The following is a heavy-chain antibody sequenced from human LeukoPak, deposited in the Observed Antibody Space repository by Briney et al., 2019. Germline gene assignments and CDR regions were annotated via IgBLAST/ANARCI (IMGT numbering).Heavy chain of an antibody. CDR1: GFTFSSYG. Sequence: GGSLRLSCAASGFTFSSYGMHWVRQAPGKGLEWVAFIRYDGSNKYYADSVKGRFTISRDNSKNTLYLQMNSLRAEDTAVYYCATLKHVGVIVVVPAAIRGAFDIWGQGTMVTVSS. J-gene: IGHJ3*02. D-gene: IGHD2-2*02. CDR3: ATLKHVGVIVVVPAAIRGAFDI. CDR2: IRYDGSNK. V-gene: IGHV3-30*02.